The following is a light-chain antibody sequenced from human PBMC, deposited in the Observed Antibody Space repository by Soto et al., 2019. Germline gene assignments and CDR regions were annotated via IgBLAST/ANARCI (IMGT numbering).Light chain of an antibody. CDR3: HQRSNWIFA. V-gene: IGKV3-11*01. CDR2: DAS. Sequence: ELVLTQSPDTLSLSPGERATLSCRAGQRTDSLLAWYQQKPGQAPRLLIYDASYWATGVPARFIGGGSGTDFTLTITSLEPEDFAVYYCHQRSNWIFAFGPGTKV. CDR1: QRTDSL. J-gene: IGKJ3*01.